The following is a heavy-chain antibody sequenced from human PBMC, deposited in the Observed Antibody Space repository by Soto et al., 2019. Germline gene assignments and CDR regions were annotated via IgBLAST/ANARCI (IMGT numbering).Heavy chain of an antibody. J-gene: IGHJ4*02. CDR2: IYYSGST. V-gene: IGHV4-59*01. CDR3: ASSAPLEWLMILTY. Sequence: SPTLSLTCTVSGGSISSYYWSWIRQPPGKGLEWIGYIYYSGSTNYNPSLKSRVTISVDTSKNQFSLKLSSVTAADTAVYYCASSAPLEWLMILTYWGQGTLVTVSS. D-gene: IGHD3-3*01. CDR1: GGSISSYY.